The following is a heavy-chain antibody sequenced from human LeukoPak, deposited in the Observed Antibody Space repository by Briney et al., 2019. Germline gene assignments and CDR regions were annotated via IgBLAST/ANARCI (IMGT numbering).Heavy chain of an antibody. V-gene: IGHV3-30*02. Sequence: GGSLRLSCAASGFTFSTYGMDWVRQAPGKGLEWVAFIRYDGRNKYYADSVKGRFTISRDNSKYTLYLQMNSLRAEDTAVYYCAKDRIIDYYGSGSYYAYDYWGQGTLVAVSS. CDR3: AKDRIIDYYGSGSYYAYDY. J-gene: IGHJ4*02. D-gene: IGHD3-10*01. CDR2: IRYDGRNK. CDR1: GFTFSTYG.